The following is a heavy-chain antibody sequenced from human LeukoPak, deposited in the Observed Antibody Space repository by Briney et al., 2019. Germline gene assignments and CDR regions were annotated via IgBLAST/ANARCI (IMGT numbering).Heavy chain of an antibody. CDR1: GGSISSSNYY. CDR3: ARDKIYYGSGSYYPRAAFDY. D-gene: IGHD3-10*01. Sequence: PSETLSLTCTVSGGSISSSNYYWGWIRQPPGKGLEWIGNIYQSGSTYYNPSLKSRVTISLDTSKNQSSLKLSSVTAADTAVYYCARDKIYYGSGSYYPRAAFDYWGQGTLVTVSS. CDR2: IYQSGST. V-gene: IGHV4-39*07. J-gene: IGHJ4*02.